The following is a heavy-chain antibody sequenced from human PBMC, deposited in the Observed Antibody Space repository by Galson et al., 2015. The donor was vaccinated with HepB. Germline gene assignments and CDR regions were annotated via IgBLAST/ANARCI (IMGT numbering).Heavy chain of an antibody. CDR1: GGSISSSNW. CDR2: IYHSGST. Sequence: TLSLTCAVSGGSISSSNWWSWVRQPPGKGLEWIGEIYHSGSTNYNPSLKSRVTISVDTSKNQFSLRLSSVTAVDTAIYYCAGLRTLDTAMVDYDYYGLDVWGQGTTVTVSS. J-gene: IGHJ6*02. CDR3: AGLRTLDTAMVDYDYYGLDV. V-gene: IGHV4-4*02. D-gene: IGHD5-18*01.